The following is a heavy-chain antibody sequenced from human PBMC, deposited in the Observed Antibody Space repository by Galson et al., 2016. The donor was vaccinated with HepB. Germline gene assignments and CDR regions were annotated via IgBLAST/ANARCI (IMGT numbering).Heavy chain of an antibody. V-gene: IGHV3-23*01. Sequence: SLRLSCAASGFTFSSYGMNWVRQAPGKGLEWVSSIRPGGSSTFYADSVKGRFTISRDDSTNTLYLQMNSLRAEDTAVYYCTTVPVGDYYYFMDVWGKGTTVTVSS. J-gene: IGHJ6*03. CDR3: TTVPVGDYYYFMDV. CDR1: GFTFSSYG. D-gene: IGHD1-26*01. CDR2: IRPGGSST.